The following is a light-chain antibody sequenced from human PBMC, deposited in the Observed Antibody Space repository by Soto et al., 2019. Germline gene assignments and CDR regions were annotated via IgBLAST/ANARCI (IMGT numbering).Light chain of an antibody. V-gene: IGKV1-5*03. J-gene: IGKJ1*01. CDR1: QSTTNW. CDR2: KAS. CDR3: QQYNSYSAWT. Sequence: DIQMTQSPSILSASVGDRVTITCRASQSTTNWLAWYQQNPGKAPKLLIYKASSLESGVPSRFSGSGSGTEFTLTISSLQPDDFATYYCQQYNSYSAWTFGQGTKVEIK.